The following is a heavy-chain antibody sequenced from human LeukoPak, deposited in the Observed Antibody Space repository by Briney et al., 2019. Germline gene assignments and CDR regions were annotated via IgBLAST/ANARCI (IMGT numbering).Heavy chain of an antibody. V-gene: IGHV4-4*07. CDR1: GGSISSYY. D-gene: IGHD2-2*02. CDR3: ARDIPYCSSTSCYTGAFDI. Sequence: PSETLSLTCTVSGGSISSYYWSWIRQPAGKGLEWIGRIYTSGSTNYNPSLKSRVTMSVDTSKNQFSLKLSSVTAADTAVYYCARDIPYCSSTSCYTGAFDIWGQGTMVTVSS. J-gene: IGHJ3*02. CDR2: IYTSGST.